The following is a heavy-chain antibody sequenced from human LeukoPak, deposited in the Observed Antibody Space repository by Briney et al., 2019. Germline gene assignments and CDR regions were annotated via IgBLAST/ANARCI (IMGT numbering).Heavy chain of an antibody. CDR3: ARLRSGYYYMDV. Sequence: ASVKVSCKASGYTFTSYDINWVRQATGQGLEWMGWMNPDSGNTGYAQKFQGRVTITRNTSISTAYMELSSLRSEDTAVYYCARLRSGYYYMDVWGKGTTVTVSS. CDR2: MNPDSGNT. J-gene: IGHJ6*03. V-gene: IGHV1-8*03. D-gene: IGHD4-17*01. CDR1: GYTFTSYD.